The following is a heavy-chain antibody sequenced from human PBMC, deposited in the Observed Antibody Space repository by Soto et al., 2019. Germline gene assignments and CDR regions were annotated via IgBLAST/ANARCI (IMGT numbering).Heavy chain of an antibody. J-gene: IGHJ4*02. Sequence: SETLSLTCTVSGGSISSYYWSWIRQPPGKGLEWIGYIYYSGSTNHNPSLKSRVTISVDTSKNQFSLKLSSVTAADTAVYYCARAVSHDYGDFYFDYWGQGTLVTVSS. CDR1: GGSISSYY. D-gene: IGHD4-17*01. CDR3: ARAVSHDYGDFYFDY. V-gene: IGHV4-59*01. CDR2: IYYSGST.